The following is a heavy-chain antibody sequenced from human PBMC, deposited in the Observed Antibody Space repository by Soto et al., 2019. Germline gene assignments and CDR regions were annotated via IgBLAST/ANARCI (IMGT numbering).Heavy chain of an antibody. D-gene: IGHD1-26*01. CDR1: GGSISSSSYY. CDR3: ARLYSGSYGGWFDP. V-gene: IGHV4-39*01. CDR2: IYYSGST. J-gene: IGHJ5*02. Sequence: PSETLSLTCTVSGGSISSSSYYWGWIRQPPGKGLEWIGSIYYSGSTYYNPSLKSRVTISVDTSKNQFSLKLSSVTAADTAVYYCARLYSGSYGGWFDPWGQGTLVTVSS.